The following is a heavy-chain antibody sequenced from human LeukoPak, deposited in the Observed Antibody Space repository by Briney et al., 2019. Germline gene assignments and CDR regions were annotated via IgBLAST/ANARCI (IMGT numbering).Heavy chain of an antibody. CDR3: ARQTMVRGPMDV. CDR2: IYYSGST. D-gene: IGHD3-10*01. V-gene: IGHV4-39*01. CDR1: GGSISSSSYY. Sequence: PSETLSLTCTVSGGSISSSSYYWGWIRQPPGKGLEWIGSIYYSGSTYYSPSLKSRVTISVDTSKNQFSLKLSSVTAADTAVYYCARQTMVRGPMDVWGKGTTVTISS. J-gene: IGHJ6*03.